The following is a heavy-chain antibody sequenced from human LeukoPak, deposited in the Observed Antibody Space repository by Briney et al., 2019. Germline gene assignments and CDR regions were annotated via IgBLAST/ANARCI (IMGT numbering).Heavy chain of an antibody. CDR2: ISRGSIT. CDR3: GEGGIYGDSGDY. CDR1: GFTFGTHA. J-gene: IGHJ4*02. V-gene: IGHV3-23*01. D-gene: IGHD4-17*01. Sequence: GGSLRLSCAASGFTFGTHAMSWVRQVPGKGLEWVSGISRGSITYYSDSVKGRFTISRDNSRATLFLQMNSLRAEDTAVYYCGEGGIYGDSGDYWGQGTPVSVSS.